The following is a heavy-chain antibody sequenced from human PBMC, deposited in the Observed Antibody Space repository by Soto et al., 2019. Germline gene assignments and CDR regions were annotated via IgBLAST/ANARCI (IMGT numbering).Heavy chain of an antibody. V-gene: IGHV4-59*01. J-gene: IGHJ5*02. CDR3: ARLRVSSVWFDP. Sequence: PSETLSLTCTVSGGSISSYYWSWIRQPPGKGLEWIGYIYYSGSTNYNPSLKSRVTISVDTSKNQFSLKLGSVTAADTAVYYCARLRVSSVWFDPWGQGTLVTVSS. CDR2: IYYSGST. D-gene: IGHD6-13*01. CDR1: GGSISSYY.